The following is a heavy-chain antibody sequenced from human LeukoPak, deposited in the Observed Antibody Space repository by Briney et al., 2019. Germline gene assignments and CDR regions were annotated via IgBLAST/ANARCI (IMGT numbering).Heavy chain of an antibody. V-gene: IGHV3-33*01. CDR3: ARDAGRSGYYEVDY. Sequence: GRSLRLSCTASGFTFSSYGMHWVRQAPGKGLEWVADIWFDGKNEHFADSVKGRFTISRDNSKNTMYLQINSLRAEDTAVYYCARDAGRSGYYEVDYWGQGTLVTVSS. CDR1: GFTFSSYG. CDR2: IWFDGKNE. J-gene: IGHJ4*02. D-gene: IGHD3-22*01.